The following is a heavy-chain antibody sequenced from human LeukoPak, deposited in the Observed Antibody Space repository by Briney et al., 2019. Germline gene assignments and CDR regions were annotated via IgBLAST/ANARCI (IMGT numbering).Heavy chain of an antibody. V-gene: IGHV3-21*01. CDR2: ISSSSSYI. D-gene: IGHD3-10*01. CDR3: ARDYYYGSGTHPYGMDV. CDR1: GFTFSSYS. Sequence: GGSLRLPCAASGFTFSSYSMNWVRQAPGKGLEWVSSISSSSSYIYYADSVKGRFTISRDNAKNSLCLQMNSLRAEDTAVYYCARDYYYGSGTHPYGMDVWGQGTTVTVSS. J-gene: IGHJ6*02.